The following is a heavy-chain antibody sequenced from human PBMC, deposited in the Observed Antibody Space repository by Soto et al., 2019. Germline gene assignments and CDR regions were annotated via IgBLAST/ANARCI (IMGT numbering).Heavy chain of an antibody. D-gene: IGHD3-3*01. CDR1: GFTFSSYS. CDR2: ISSSSSYI. V-gene: IGHV3-21*01. J-gene: IGHJ3*02. CDR3: AREGPLEWLSKGAFDI. Sequence: GGSLRLSCAASGFTFSSYSMNWVRQAPGKGLEWVSSISSSSSYIYYADSVKGRFTISRDNAKNSLYLQMNSLRAEDTAVYYCAREGPLEWLSKGAFDIWGQGTMVTVSS.